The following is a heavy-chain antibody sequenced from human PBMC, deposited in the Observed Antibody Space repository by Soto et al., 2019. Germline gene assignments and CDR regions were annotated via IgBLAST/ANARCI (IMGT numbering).Heavy chain of an antibody. V-gene: IGHV4-34*01. D-gene: IGHD2-21*01. CDR2: INHLGSI. CDR1: GGSLSDYF. J-gene: IGHJ6*03. Sequence: TSETLSLTCVVSGGSLSDYFWSWIRQPPGRALERIGEINHLGSINYNPSLKSRVTMSVDTSKNQFSLTINSVTAADTATYYCARGGISHWAYFYYMDVWDRGTTVTVSS. CDR3: ARGGISHWAYFYYMDV.